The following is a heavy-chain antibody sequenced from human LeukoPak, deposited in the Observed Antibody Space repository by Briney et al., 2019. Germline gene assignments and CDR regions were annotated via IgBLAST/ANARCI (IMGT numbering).Heavy chain of an antibody. CDR1: GFIFSTYG. CDR3: ARDAHCSSGNCSLDV. V-gene: IGHV3-33*01. CDR2: VWYDGSNT. J-gene: IGHJ4*02. D-gene: IGHD2-15*01. Sequence: GGSLRLSCAASGFIFSTYGMHWVRQAPGKGLECVAFVWYDGSNTYYPDSVKGRFTVSRDNSKNTLYLQMNSLRAEDTAVYYCARDAHCSSGNCSLDVWGQGTLVTVSS.